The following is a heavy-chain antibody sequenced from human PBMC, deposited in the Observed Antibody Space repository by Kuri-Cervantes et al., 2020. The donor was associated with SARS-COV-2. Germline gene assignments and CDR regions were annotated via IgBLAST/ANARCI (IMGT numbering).Heavy chain of an antibody. D-gene: IGHD2-15*01. CDR3: ARRDCSGGSCYPPQGWFDP. Sequence: GESLKISCEGSGYNFATYWIGWVRQMPGKGLEWMGIIYPGDSDTRYSPSFQGQVTISADKSISTAYLQWSSLKASDTAMYYCARRDCSGGSCYPPQGWFDPWGQGTLVTVSS. CDR1: GYNFATYW. V-gene: IGHV5-51*01. CDR2: IYPGDSDT. J-gene: IGHJ5*02.